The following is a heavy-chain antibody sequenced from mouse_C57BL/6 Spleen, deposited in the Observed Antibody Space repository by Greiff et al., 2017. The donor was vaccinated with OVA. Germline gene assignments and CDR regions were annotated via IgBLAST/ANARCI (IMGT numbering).Heavy chain of an antibody. CDR2: ISDGGSYT. J-gene: IGHJ2*01. Sequence: EVMLVESGGGLVKPGGSLKLSCAASGFTFSSYAMSWVRQTPEKRLEWVATISDGGSYTYYPDNVKGRFTISRDNAKNNLYLQMSHLKSEDTAMYYCAKDGYGSSYDYWGQGTTLTVSS. CDR1: GFTFSSYA. CDR3: AKDGYGSSYDY. V-gene: IGHV5-4*03. D-gene: IGHD1-1*01.